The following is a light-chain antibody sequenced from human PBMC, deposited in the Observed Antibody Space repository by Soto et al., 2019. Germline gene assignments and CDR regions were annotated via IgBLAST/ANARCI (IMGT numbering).Light chain of an antibody. Sequence: DIQMTQSPSSLSASVGDRVTITCRASQGIRDDLNWYQQKPGKAPKRLIYAASSLQSGVPSRFSGSGSETEFTLTISVLQPEDFATYYCLQHFSHPPWTFGQGTKVEIK. CDR2: AAS. V-gene: IGKV1-17*01. J-gene: IGKJ1*01. CDR3: LQHFSHPPWT. CDR1: QGIRDD.